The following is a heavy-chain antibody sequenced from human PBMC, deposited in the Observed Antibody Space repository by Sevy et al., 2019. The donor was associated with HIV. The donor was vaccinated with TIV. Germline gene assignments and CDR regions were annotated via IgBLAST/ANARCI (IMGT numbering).Heavy chain of an antibody. CDR2: ISAYNGNT. V-gene: IGHV1-18*01. CDR1: GYTFTSYG. J-gene: IGHJ4*02. CDR3: ARDTREGGFDY. Sequence: ASVKVSCKASGYTFTSYGSSWVRQAPGQGLEWMGWISAYNGNTNYAQSLQGRVTMTTDTSTSTAYMELRSLRSDDTAVYYCARDTREGGFDYWGQGTLVTVSS. D-gene: IGHD1-26*01.